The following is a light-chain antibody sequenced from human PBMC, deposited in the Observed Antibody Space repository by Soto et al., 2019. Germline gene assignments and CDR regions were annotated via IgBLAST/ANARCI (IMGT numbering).Light chain of an antibody. CDR2: DVS. Sequence: QSALTQPRSVSGSPGQSVTISCTGTSSDVGGYNYVSWYRQHPGNAPKPMIYDVSKRPSGVPDRFSGSKSGNTASLTIAGLQAEYEADYYCCSYAGSYTWVFVTGTKLTVL. CDR3: CSYAGSYTWV. J-gene: IGLJ1*01. V-gene: IGLV2-11*01. CDR1: SSDVGGYNY.